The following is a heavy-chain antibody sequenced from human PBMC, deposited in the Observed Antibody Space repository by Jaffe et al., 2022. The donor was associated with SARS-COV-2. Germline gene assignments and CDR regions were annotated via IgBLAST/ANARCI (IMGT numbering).Heavy chain of an antibody. V-gene: IGHV1-18*01. CDR1: GYTFTSYG. J-gene: IGHJ6*02. D-gene: IGHD6-6*01. CDR2: ISAYNGNT. CDR3: AREREYSSSHDLYYYYGMDV. Sequence: QVQLVQSGAEVKKPGASVKVSCKASGYTFTSYGISWVRQAPGQGLEWMGWISAYNGNTNYAQKLQGRVTMTTDTSTSTAYMELRSLRSDDTAVYYCAREREYSSSHDLYYYYGMDVWGQGTTVTVSS.